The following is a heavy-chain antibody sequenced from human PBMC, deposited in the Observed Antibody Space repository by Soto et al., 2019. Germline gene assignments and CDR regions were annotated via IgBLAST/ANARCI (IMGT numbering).Heavy chain of an antibody. V-gene: IGHV3-30*03. D-gene: IGHD6-19*01. CDR3: ARDSGWPVLNLDS. J-gene: IGHJ4*02. CDR1: GFTLNKAW. Sequence: GGSLRLSCVVSGFTLNKAWMSWVRQAPGKGLEWVAAASYDGSERFYADSAKGRFTVSKEISKNTVILEMSALRHEDTAVYFCARDSGWPVLNLDSWGQGTLVTVSS. CDR2: ASYDGSER.